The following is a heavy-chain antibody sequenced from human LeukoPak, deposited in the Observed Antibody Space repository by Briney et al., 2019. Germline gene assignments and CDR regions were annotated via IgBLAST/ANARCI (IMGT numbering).Heavy chain of an antibody. CDR3: ARAADDPAVDAFDI. J-gene: IGHJ3*02. V-gene: IGHV3-74*01. CDR2: INTDGSST. Sequence: GGSLRLSCAASGFTFSSYWMHWVRQAPGKGLVWVSRINTDGSSTSYADSVKGRFTISRDNAKNTLYLQMNSLRAEDTAVYYCARAADDPAVDAFDIWGQGTMVTVSS. CDR1: GFTFSSYW.